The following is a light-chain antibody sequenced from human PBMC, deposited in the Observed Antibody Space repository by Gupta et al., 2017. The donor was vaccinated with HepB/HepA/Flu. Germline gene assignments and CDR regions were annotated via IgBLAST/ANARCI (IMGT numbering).Light chain of an antibody. V-gene: IGLV1-51*02. CDR2: ENN. Sequence: QSVLTQPPSVSAAPGNKVTISCSGSSSNIGNNYVSWYQQLPGTAPKLLIYENNKRPSGIPDRFSGSKSGTSATLGITGLQTGDEADYYCGTWDSSLSAVVFGGGTKLTVL. J-gene: IGLJ2*01. CDR3: GTWDSSLSAVV. CDR1: SSNIGNNY.